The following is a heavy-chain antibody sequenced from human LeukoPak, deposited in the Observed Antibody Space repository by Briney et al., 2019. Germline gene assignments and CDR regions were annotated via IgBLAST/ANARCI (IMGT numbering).Heavy chain of an antibody. CDR3: AKTMEQLVQFDY. V-gene: IGHV3-23*01. CDR2: ITGSGSST. D-gene: IGHD6-13*01. CDR1: GFTFSTYA. Sequence: GGSLRLSCVASGFTFSTYAMSWVRQAPGKGLEWVSGITGSGSSTYYADSVKGRFTISRDNSKSTLYLQMNSLRAEDTAVYYCAKTMEQLVQFDYWGQGTLVTVSS. J-gene: IGHJ4*02.